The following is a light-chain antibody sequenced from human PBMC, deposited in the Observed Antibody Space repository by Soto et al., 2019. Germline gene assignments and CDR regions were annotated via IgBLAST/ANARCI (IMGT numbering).Light chain of an antibody. CDR1: QTISSGY. CDR2: GAS. CDR3: QLYGNSRT. Sequence: VLTQSPGTLSLSPGERATLSCRASQTISSGYLAWYQQRPGQAPRLLIYGASRRATGIPDRFSVRGSGTDFTLTISTLEPEDFAVYYCQLYGNSRTFCQGTKVEVK. V-gene: IGKV3-20*01. J-gene: IGKJ1*01.